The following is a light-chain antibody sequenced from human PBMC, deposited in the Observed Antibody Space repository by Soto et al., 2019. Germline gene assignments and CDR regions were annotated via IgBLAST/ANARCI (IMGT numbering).Light chain of an antibody. CDR3: QQYYHWPVT. CDR2: GAS. Sequence: EILMTQSPYTLSVSAGESFTLACRASRTVSNRLAWYQHKPGQAPRLLISGASTGATGIPPRFRGSGSGTEFTLTVDTLQSEDIAIYYCQQYYHWPVTFGGGTKVDIK. V-gene: IGKV3-15*01. J-gene: IGKJ4*01. CDR1: RTVSNR.